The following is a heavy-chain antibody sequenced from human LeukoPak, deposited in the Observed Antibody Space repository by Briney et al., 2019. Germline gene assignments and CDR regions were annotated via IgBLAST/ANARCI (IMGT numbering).Heavy chain of an antibody. CDR2: IYYSGST. CDR1: GGSISSYN. Sequence: SETLSLTCTVSGGSISSYNWSWIRQPPGKELEWIGYIYYSGSTNYNPSLKSRVTISVDTSKNQFSLKLSSVTAADTAVYYCARQGYSYGGTDYWGQGTLVTVSS. J-gene: IGHJ4*02. V-gene: IGHV4-59*01. CDR3: ARQGYSYGGTDY. D-gene: IGHD5-18*01.